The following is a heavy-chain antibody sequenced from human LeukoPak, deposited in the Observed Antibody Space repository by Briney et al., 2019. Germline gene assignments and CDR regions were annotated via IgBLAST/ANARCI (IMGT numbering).Heavy chain of an antibody. D-gene: IGHD2-15*01. V-gene: IGHV1-8*02. J-gene: IGHJ4*02. CDR2: MNPNSGNT. CDR3: ARGRDCSGGSCYLGDY. CDR1: GYTFINYA. Sequence: ASVKVSCKASGYTFINYAIHWVRQATGQGLEWMGWMNPNSGNTGYAQKFQGRVTMTRNTSISTAYMELSSLRSEDTAVYYCARGRDCSGGSCYLGDYWGQGTLVTVSS.